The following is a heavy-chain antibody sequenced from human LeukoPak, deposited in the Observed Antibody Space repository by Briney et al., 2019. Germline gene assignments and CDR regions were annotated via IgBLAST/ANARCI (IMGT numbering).Heavy chain of an antibody. CDR1: GFTVSSNY. D-gene: IGHD3-10*01. J-gene: IGHJ4*02. Sequence: GGSLRLSCAASGFTVSSNYMSWVRQAPGKGLEWVSAISGRGSNTYYADSVKGRITISRDNSKNTLYLQMNSLRAEDTAVYYCAKAGTKPQSLDYWGQGTLVTVSS. CDR3: AKAGTKPQSLDY. CDR2: ISGRGSNT. V-gene: IGHV3-23*01.